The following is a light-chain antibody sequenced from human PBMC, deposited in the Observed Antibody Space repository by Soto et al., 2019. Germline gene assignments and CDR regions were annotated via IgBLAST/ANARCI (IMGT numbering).Light chain of an antibody. CDR2: EVS. V-gene: IGLV2-14*01. J-gene: IGLJ3*02. CDR1: SSDVGDYKS. Sequence: QSALTQPASVSGSPGQSITISCTGTSSDVGDYKSVSWYQQHPGKAPKLMIYEVSNRPSGVSNRFSGSKSGNTASLTISGLQAEDEADYYCSSYTSDSTWVFGGGTKLTVL. CDR3: SSYTSDSTWV.